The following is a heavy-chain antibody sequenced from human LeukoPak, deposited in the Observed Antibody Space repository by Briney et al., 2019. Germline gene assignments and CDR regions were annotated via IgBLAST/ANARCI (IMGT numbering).Heavy chain of an antibody. D-gene: IGHD3-3*01. J-gene: IGHJ5*02. V-gene: IGHV3-30-3*01. CDR2: ISYDGSNK. Sequence: PGGSLRLSCAASGFTFSSYAMHWVRQAPGKGLEWVAVISYDGSNKYYADSVKGRFTISGDNSKNTLYLQMHSLRVEDTAVYYCAALSITPSWGQGTLVTVSS. CDR1: GFTFSSYA. CDR3: AALSITPS.